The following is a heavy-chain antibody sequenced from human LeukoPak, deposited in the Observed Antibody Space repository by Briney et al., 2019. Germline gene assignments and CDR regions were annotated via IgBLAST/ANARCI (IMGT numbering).Heavy chain of an antibody. CDR3: TRVIGGYDILTGYSLY. CDR1: GFTFGDYA. Sequence: PGRSLRLSCTASGFTFGDYAMSWVRQAPGNGLEWAGFIRSKAYGGTTEYAASVKGRFTISRDDSKSIAYLQMNSLKTEDTAVYYCTRVIGGYDILTGYSLYWGQGTLVTVSS. V-gene: IGHV3-49*04. J-gene: IGHJ4*02. D-gene: IGHD3-9*01. CDR2: IRSKAYGGTT.